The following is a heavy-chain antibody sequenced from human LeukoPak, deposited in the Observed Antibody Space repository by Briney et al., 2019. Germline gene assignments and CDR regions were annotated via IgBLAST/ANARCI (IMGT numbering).Heavy chain of an antibody. CDR2: IKKDGSEK. J-gene: IGHJ3*02. CDR1: GFTFSGYW. V-gene: IGHV3-7*01. Sequence: GGSLRLSCAASGFTFSGYWMSWVRQAPGKGLEWVANIKKDGSEKYYVDSVKGRFTISRDSAKNSLYLQMNSLRAEDTAVYYCARVGPGAFDIWGQGTMVTVSS. CDR3: ARVGPGAFDI.